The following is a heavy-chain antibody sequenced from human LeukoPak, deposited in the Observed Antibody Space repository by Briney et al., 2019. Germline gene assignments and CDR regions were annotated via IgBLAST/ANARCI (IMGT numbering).Heavy chain of an antibody. V-gene: IGHV4-30-2*01. J-gene: IGHJ4*02. CDR3: AREGRELQSDY. Sequence: SETLSLTCTVSGDSVSSGFYYWSWIRQPPGKGLEWIGYIYQSGNTYYNPSLQSRVTISVDRSKNQFSLKLSSVTAADTAVYYCAREGRELQSDYWGQGTLVTVSS. CDR2: IYQSGNT. CDR1: GDSVSSGFYY. D-gene: IGHD1-26*01.